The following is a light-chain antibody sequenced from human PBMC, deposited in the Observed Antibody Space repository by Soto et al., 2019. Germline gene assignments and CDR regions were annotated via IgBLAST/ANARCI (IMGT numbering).Light chain of an antibody. CDR3: QKYDSAPLT. J-gene: IGKJ4*01. V-gene: IGKV1-27*01. CDR1: QGIYNY. CDR2: AAS. Sequence: DIQMTQSPSSLSASVGDRVTTTCRASQGIYNYVAWYQQKPGEVPELLIYAASTLQSGVPSRFSGSGSGTDFTLTISSLQPEDVATYYCQKYDSAPLTFGGGTKVAIK.